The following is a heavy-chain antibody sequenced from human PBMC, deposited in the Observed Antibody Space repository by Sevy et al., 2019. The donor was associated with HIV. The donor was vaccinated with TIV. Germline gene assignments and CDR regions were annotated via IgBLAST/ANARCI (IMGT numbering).Heavy chain of an antibody. CDR3: ARLEYVSTSGAFDI. V-gene: IGHV3-21*01. Sequence: GGSLRLSCAASGFTFSSHRMNWVRQAPGKGLEWVSSISSSSSDIYYADSVKGRFTISRDNAKNSLYLQMNSLRAEDTAVYYCARLEYVSTSGAFDIWGQGTMVTVSS. J-gene: IGHJ3*02. CDR2: ISSSSSDI. D-gene: IGHD6-6*01. CDR1: GFTFSSHR.